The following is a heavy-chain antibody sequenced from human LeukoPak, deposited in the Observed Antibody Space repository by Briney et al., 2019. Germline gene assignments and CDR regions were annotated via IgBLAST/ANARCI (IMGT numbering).Heavy chain of an antibody. Sequence: SETLSLTCAVYGGSFSGYYWSWIRQPPGKGLEWIGEINHSGSTNYNPSLKSRVTISVDTSKNQFSLKLSSVTAADTAVYYCARVGAREEYYYYMDVRGKGTTVTVSS. CDR3: ARVGAREEYYYYMDV. V-gene: IGHV4-34*01. D-gene: IGHD3-16*01. J-gene: IGHJ6*03. CDR2: INHSGST. CDR1: GGSFSGYY.